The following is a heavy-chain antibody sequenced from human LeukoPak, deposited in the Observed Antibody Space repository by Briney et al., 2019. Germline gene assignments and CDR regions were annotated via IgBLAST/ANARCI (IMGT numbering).Heavy chain of an antibody. CDR2: ISYDGSNK. D-gene: IGHD6-19*01. CDR3: AREYSSGRFDP. V-gene: IGHV3-30-3*01. Sequence: GGSLRLSCAASGFTFSSYVMHWVRQAPGKGLEWVAVISYDGSNKYYADSVKGRFTISRDNSKNTLYLQMNSLRAEDTAVYYCAREYSSGRFDPWGQGTLVTVSS. J-gene: IGHJ5*02. CDR1: GFTFSSYV.